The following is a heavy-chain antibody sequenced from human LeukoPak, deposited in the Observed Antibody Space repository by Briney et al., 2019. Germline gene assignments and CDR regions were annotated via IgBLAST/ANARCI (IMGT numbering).Heavy chain of an antibody. D-gene: IGHD6-19*01. J-gene: IGHJ4*02. V-gene: IGHV3-33*01. Sequence: GGSLRLSCAASGFTFSSYGMHWVRQAPGKGLEWVAVIWYDGGNKYYADSVKGRFTISRDNSKNTLYLQMNSLRAEDTAVYYCARELSVAGDSFDYWGQGTLVTVSS. CDR2: IWYDGGNK. CDR1: GFTFSSYG. CDR3: ARELSVAGDSFDY.